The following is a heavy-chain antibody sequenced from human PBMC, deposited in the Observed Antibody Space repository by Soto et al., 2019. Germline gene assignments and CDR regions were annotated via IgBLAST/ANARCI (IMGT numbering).Heavy chain of an antibody. CDR1: GCTFSSYT. V-gene: IGHV1-69*08. CDR2: IIPTSETT. D-gene: IGHD1-26*01. J-gene: IGHJ4*02. Sequence: GASVKVSCKASGCTFSSYTISCVRQAPGQGLEWMGRIIPTSETTNYTQKFQGRVTIATDKSTSTAYMELTSLTSEDTAVYYCARGLITGNSYSGGWYYFDSWGQGTLVTVSS. CDR3: ARGLITGNSYSGGWYYFDS.